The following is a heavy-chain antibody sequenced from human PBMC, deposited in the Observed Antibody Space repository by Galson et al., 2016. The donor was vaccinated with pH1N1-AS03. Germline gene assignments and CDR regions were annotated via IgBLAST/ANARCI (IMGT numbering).Heavy chain of an antibody. CDR1: GDSFTGYW. J-gene: IGHJ4*02. CDR3: ASYGSGSSPFDY. V-gene: IGHV5-10-1*01. CDR2: IDLSDSYT. Sequence: AEVKKPGESLRISCKASGDSFTGYWINWVRQMPGKGLEWMGRIDLSDSYTNYSPSFQGHVTISADKSIATAYLQWNSLKASDTAVYYCASYGSGSSPFDYWGQGTLVTVSS. D-gene: IGHD3-10*01.